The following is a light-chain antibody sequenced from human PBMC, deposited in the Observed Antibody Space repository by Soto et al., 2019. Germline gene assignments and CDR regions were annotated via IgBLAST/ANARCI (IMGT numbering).Light chain of an antibody. J-gene: IGKJ2*01. CDR3: QQRSNWPHT. CDR2: DSA. V-gene: IGKV3-11*01. Sequence: EIVLTQSPATLSLSPGERATLSCRASQSISSYLGWYQQKPGQAPRLLIYDSANRATGIPARFSGSGSGTDVSLTISSLESEDFAVYYWQQRSNWPHTFGQGTKLEIK. CDR1: QSISSY.